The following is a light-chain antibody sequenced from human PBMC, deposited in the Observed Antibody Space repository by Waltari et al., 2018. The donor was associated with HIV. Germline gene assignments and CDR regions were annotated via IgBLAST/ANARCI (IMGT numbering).Light chain of an antibody. CDR3: NSRDSSGNHLV. CDR1: SLRSSY. J-gene: IGLJ2*01. V-gene: IGLV3-19*01. CDR2: GKN. Sequence: SSELTQDPAVSVALGQTVRITCQGDSLRSSYASWYQQKPGQAPVLVIYGKNNRPSGIPDRFSGSYSGNTASLTITGAQAEDEADYYCNSRDSSGNHLVFGGGTKLTVL.